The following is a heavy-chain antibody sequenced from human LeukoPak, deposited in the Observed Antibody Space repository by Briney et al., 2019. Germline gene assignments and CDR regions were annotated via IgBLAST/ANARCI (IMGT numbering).Heavy chain of an antibody. CDR2: ISSSSSHT. CDR1: GFTFSDYY. Sequence: GGSLRLSCAASGFTFSDYYMSWIRQAPGKGLEWVSYISSSSSHTNYADSVKGRFTISRDNAKNSLYLQMNSLRAEDTAVYYCARGDDIVVVPAAIIYWGQGTLVTVSS. CDR3: ARGDDIVVVPAAIIY. D-gene: IGHD2-2*01. V-gene: IGHV3-11*03. J-gene: IGHJ4*02.